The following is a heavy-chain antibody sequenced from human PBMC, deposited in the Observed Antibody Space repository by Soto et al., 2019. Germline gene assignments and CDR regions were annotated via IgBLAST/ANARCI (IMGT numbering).Heavy chain of an antibody. V-gene: IGHV4-39*01. CDR3: ARLKGYSGYDSSGWFDP. CDR1: GGSISSSSYY. Sequence: PSETLSLTCTVSGGSISSSSYYWGWIRQPPGKGLEWIGSIYYSGSTYYNPSLKSRVTISVDTSKNQFSLKLSSLTTADTAVYYCARLKGYSGYDSSGWFDPWGQGTLVTVSS. D-gene: IGHD5-12*01. J-gene: IGHJ5*02. CDR2: IYYSGST.